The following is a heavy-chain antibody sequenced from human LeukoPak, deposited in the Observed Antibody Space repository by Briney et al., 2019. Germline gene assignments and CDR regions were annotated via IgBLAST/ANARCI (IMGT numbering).Heavy chain of an antibody. D-gene: IGHD4-17*01. V-gene: IGHV4-30-4*01. CDR1: GGSISSGDYY. CDR3: ARTTDRSWSIAFDI. J-gene: IGHJ3*02. Sequence: SQTLSLTCTVSGGSISSGDYYWSWIRQPPGKGLEWIGYIYYSGSTYYNPSLKSRVTISVDTSKNQFSPKLSSVTAADTAVYYCARTTDRSWSIAFDIWGQGTMVTVSS. CDR2: IYYSGST.